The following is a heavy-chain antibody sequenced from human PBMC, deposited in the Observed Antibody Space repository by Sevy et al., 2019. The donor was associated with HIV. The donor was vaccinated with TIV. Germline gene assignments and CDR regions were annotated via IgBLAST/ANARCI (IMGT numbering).Heavy chain of an antibody. Sequence: ASVKVSCKASGYTFTSYGISWVRQAPGQGLEWMGWISAYNGNTNYAQKLQGRVTMTTDTSTSTAYMELRSLRSDDTAVYYCVRVPRRYCTNGVCYTAFWFDPWGQGTLVTVSS. D-gene: IGHD2-8*01. CDR2: ISAYNGNT. CDR1: GYTFTSYG. J-gene: IGHJ5*02. V-gene: IGHV1-18*01. CDR3: VRVPRRYCTNGVCYTAFWFDP.